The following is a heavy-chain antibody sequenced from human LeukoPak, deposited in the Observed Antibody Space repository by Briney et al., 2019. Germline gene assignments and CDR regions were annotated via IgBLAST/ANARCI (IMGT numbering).Heavy chain of an antibody. CDR3: AKSGGKAVDYFDY. CDR2: IRYDGSNK. CDR1: GFTFSSYG. J-gene: IGHJ4*02. D-gene: IGHD6-19*01. V-gene: IGHV3-30*02. Sequence: PGGSLRLSCAAFGFTFSSYGMHGVRQAPGRRLEWVAFIRYDGSNKYYADSVKGRFTISRDNSKNTLYLQMNSLRAEDTAVYYCAKSGGKAVDYFDYWGQGTLVTVSS.